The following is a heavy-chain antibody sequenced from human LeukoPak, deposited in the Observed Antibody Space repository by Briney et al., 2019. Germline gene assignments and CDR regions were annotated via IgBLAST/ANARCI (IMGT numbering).Heavy chain of an antibody. CDR2: ISGSGGST. CDR3: AKDKAVEMATMFDY. J-gene: IGHJ4*02. CDR1: GFTFSSYA. D-gene: IGHD5-24*01. Sequence: GASLRLSCAASGFTFSSYAMSWVRQAPGKGLEWVSAISGSGGSTYYADSVKGRFTISRDNSKNTLHLQMNSLRAEDTAVYYCAKDKAVEMATMFDYWGQGTLVTVSS. V-gene: IGHV3-23*01.